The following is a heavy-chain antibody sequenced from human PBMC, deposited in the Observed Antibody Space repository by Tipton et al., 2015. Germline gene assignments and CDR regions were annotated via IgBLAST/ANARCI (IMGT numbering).Heavy chain of an antibody. CDR2: VYTTGNT. Sequence: LRLSCTVSGDSIRSDGYYWSWIRQHPGKGLEWIGRVYTTGNTDYNPSHKSRVSISIAPPKTLFSLRLNSVTAADTAVYYCARDASGYYYGMDVWGQGTTVTVSS. V-gene: IGHV4-61*02. CDR3: ARDASGYYYGMDV. CDR1: GDSIRSDGYY. D-gene: IGHD6-25*01. J-gene: IGHJ6*02.